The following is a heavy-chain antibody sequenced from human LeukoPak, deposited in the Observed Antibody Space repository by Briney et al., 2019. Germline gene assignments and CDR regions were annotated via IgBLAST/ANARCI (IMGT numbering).Heavy chain of an antibody. CDR2: IYESGRT. CDR3: SRGGGTLDY. J-gene: IGHJ4*02. CDR1: GGSISSYY. D-gene: IGHD3-16*01. Sequence: SETLSLTCTVSGGSISSYYWNWIRQPPGKGLEWIGCIYESGRTNYNASLISGVTISVDTYKNQFSLKLTSVTAADTAVYYCSRGGGTLDYWGQGTLVLVTS. V-gene: IGHV4-59*01.